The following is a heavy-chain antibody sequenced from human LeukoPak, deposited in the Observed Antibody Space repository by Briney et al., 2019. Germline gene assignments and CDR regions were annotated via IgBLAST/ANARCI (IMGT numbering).Heavy chain of an antibody. J-gene: IGHJ3*02. CDR2: INPSGGST. V-gene: IGHV1-46*01. D-gene: IGHD1-26*01. CDR3: ARAGARPDAFDI. CDR1: GYTFTSYY. Sequence: ASVKVACKASGYTFTSYYMHWVRQAPGQGLEWMGIINPSGGSTSYAQKFHGRVTMTRDTSTSTVHMELSSLRSEDTAVYYCARAGARPDAFDIWGQGTMVTVSS.